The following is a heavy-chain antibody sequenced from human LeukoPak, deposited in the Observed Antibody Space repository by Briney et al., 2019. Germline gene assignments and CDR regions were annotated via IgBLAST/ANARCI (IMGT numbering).Heavy chain of an antibody. CDR2: IYYSGST. Sequence: SETLSLTCTVSGGSISSYYWSWIRQPPGKGLERIGYIYYSGSTNYNPSLKSRVTISVDTSKNQFSLKLSSVTAADTAVYYCARITGAAYGDSNWFDPWGQGTLVTVSS. CDR1: GGSISSYY. CDR3: ARITGAAYGDSNWFDP. J-gene: IGHJ5*02. V-gene: IGHV4-59*01. D-gene: IGHD4-17*01.